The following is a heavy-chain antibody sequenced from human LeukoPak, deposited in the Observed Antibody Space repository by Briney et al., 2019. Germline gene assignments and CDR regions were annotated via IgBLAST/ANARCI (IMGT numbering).Heavy chain of an antibody. CDR3: AGSMERLISYWFDP. Sequence: SETLSLTCTVSGGSIGSYYWSWIRQPPGKGLEWIGYTYTSGSTNYNPSLKSRVTISVDTSKNQFSLKLSSVTAADTAVYYCAGSMERLISYWFDPWGQGTLVTVSS. V-gene: IGHV4-4*09. CDR1: GGSIGSYY. J-gene: IGHJ5*02. D-gene: IGHD1-1*01. CDR2: TYTSGST.